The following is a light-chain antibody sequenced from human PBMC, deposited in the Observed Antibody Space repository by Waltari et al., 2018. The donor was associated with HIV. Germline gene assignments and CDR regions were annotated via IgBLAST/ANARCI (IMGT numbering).Light chain of an antibody. CDR3: QQSYSTLPT. CDR2: AAS. CDR1: QSISSY. V-gene: IGKV1-39*01. Sequence: DIQMTQSPSSLSASVGDRVTITCRASQSISSYLNWYQQKPGKAPKLLIYAASSLQSGVPSRFSGSGSGTDFTLTISSLQPEDFATDYCQQSYSTLPTFGQGTKLEIK. J-gene: IGKJ2*01.